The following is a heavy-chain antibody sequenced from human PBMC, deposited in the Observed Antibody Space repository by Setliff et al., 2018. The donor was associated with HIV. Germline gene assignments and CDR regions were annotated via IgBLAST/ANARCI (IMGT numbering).Heavy chain of an antibody. D-gene: IGHD1-7*01. J-gene: IGHJ4*02. CDR2: INPNSGGT. CDR1: GGTFTGYY. CDR3: ARGYNWNYVLAY. Sequence: GASVKVSCKASGGTFTGYYMHWVRQAPGQGLEWMGWINPNSGGTNYAQKFQGRVTMTRDTSISTAYMELSRLRSEDTAVYYCARGYNWNYVLAYWGQGTLVTSPQ. V-gene: IGHV1-2*02.